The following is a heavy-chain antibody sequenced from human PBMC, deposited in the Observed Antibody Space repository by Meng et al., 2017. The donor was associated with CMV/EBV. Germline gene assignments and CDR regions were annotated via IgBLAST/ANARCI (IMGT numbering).Heavy chain of an antibody. CDR2: ISSSGSTI. D-gene: IGHD6-6*01. J-gene: IGHJ4*02. CDR3: ARGAAARPIDY. V-gene: IGHV3-11*01. CDR1: GFTFSDYY. Sequence: GESLKISCAASGFTFSDYYMSWIRQAPGKGLEWVSYISSSGSTIYYADSVKGRFTISRDNAKNSLYLQMNSLRAEDTAVNYCARGAAARPIDYWGQGTLVTVSS.